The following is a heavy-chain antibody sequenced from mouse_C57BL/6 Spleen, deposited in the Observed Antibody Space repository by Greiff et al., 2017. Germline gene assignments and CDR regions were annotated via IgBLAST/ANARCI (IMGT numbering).Heavy chain of an antibody. CDR1: GYTFTSYW. J-gene: IGHJ4*01. Sequence: QVQLQQPGAELVMPGASVKLSCKASGYTFTSYWMHWVKQRPGQGLEWIGEIDPSDSYTNYNQKFKGKSTLTVDKSSSTAYMQLSSLTSEDSAVYYCASPGPSGDAMDYWGQGTSVTVSS. V-gene: IGHV1-69*01. CDR2: IDPSDSYT. CDR3: ASPGPSGDAMDY. D-gene: IGHD1-3*01.